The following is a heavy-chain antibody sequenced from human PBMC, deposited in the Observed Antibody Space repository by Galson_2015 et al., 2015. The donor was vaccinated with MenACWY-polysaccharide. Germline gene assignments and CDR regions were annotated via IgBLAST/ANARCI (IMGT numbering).Heavy chain of an antibody. Sequence: SLRLSCAASGFTFSSYWMTWVCQAPGKGLEWVANIKKDGSEKYYVDSVKGRFTISRDNSKNSLYLQMHSLRAEDTAVYSCARGHYGMDVWGQGTTVTVSS. CDR2: IKKDGSEK. V-gene: IGHV3-7*01. CDR1: GFTFSSYW. J-gene: IGHJ6*02. CDR3: ARGHYGMDV.